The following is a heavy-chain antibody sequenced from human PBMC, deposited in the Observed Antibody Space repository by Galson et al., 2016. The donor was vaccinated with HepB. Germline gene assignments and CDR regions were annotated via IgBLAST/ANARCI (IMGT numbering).Heavy chain of an antibody. J-gene: IGHJ6*02. Sequence: SVKVSCKASGYTFTDYYMHWVRQAPGQGLEWLGWINPNSGVTNVARTFKGWFTMTRDTSISTAYMELSRLASDDTAMYFCAREKEDIVGPTRHYYYYGMDVWGQGTTVTVSS. V-gene: IGHV1-2*04. CDR1: GYTFTDYY. CDR3: AREKEDIVGPTRHYYYYGMDV. CDR2: INPNSGVT. D-gene: IGHD1-26*01.